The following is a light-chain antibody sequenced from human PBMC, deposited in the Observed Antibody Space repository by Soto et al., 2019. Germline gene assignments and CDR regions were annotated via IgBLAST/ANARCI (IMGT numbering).Light chain of an antibody. V-gene: IGKV4-1*01. CDR2: WAT. J-gene: IGKJ1*01. Sequence: DIVMTQSPDSLALSLGERATINCKSSQSVLYSSSNKNYLAWYQQKPGQPPKLLIYWATTRESGVPDRFSGSGSGTDFTLTISSLQAEDVAVYYCQEHYTTPPWRFGQGTKVDIK. CDR1: QSVLYSSSNKNY. CDR3: QEHYTTPPWR.